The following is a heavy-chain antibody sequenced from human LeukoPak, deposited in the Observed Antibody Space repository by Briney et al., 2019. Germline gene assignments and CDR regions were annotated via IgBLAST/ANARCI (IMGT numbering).Heavy chain of an antibody. CDR1: GGTFSSYA. Sequence: SVKVSCKASGGTFSSYAISWVRQAPGQGLEWMRGIIPIFGTANYAQKFQGRVTITADESTSTAYMELSSLRSGDTAVYYCARSVGYSYGNFDYWGQGTLVTVSS. D-gene: IGHD5-18*01. CDR2: IIPIFGTA. CDR3: ARSVGYSYGNFDY. J-gene: IGHJ4*02. V-gene: IGHV1-69*13.